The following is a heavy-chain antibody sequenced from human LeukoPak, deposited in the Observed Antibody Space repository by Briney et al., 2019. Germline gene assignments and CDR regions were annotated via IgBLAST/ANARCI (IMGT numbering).Heavy chain of an antibody. V-gene: IGHV3-30*01. CDR3: ARAQPAILTYYFDS. D-gene: IGHD2-2*01. CDR1: GFSFSSLT. Sequence: GGSLRLSWAASGFSFSSLTPDWARLHPGKGLESVAVISYDESKKYYADSVKDRFTISRDNSRNTLYLQMVSLRVKDTAIYYCARAQPAILTYYFDSWGQGAVVTVAS. J-gene: IGHJ4*02. CDR2: ISYDESKK.